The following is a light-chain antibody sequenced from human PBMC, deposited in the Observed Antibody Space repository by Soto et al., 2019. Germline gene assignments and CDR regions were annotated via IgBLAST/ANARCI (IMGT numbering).Light chain of an antibody. CDR3: CSYAGSSYV. CDR2: EVS. Sequence: QSALTQPASVSGSPGQSITISCNGTSSDVGSYNLVSWYQQHPGKAPKLMIYEVSKRPSGVSNRFSGSKSGNTASLTISGLQAEDEADYYCCSYAGSSYVFGTGTKVTVL. J-gene: IGLJ1*01. V-gene: IGLV2-23*02. CDR1: SSDVGSYNL.